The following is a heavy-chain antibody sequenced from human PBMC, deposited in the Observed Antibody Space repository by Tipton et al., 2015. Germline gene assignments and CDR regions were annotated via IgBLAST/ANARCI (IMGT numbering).Heavy chain of an antibody. V-gene: IGHV3-30*18. CDR3: AKSDPPPFSFRAVAAAMYYYYGMDV. D-gene: IGHD2-2*01. CDR1: GFTLDTYG. J-gene: IGHJ6*02. Sequence: SLRLSCAASGFTLDTYGMHWVRQAPGNVLEWLAVISSDGTAKYYADSVKGRFTISRDNSKSTLYLQMNSLRAEDTAVYYCAKSDPPPFSFRAVAAAMYYYYGMDVWGQGTTVTVSS. CDR2: ISSDGTAK.